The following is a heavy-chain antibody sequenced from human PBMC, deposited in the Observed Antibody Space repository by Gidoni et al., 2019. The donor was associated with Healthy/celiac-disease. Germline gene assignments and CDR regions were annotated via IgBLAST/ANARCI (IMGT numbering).Heavy chain of an antibody. CDR1: GFTFSSYW. CDR2: IKQDGSEK. J-gene: IGHJ4*02. V-gene: IGHV3-7*03. Sequence: EVQLVASGGGLVQPGGPLSLSCAPSGFTFSSYWMSWVRQAPGKGLEWVANIKQDGSEKYYVDSVKGRFTISRDNAKNSLYLQMNSLRAEDTAVYYGARVSIVATIDYWGQGTLVTVSS. CDR3: ARVSIVATIDY. D-gene: IGHD5-12*01.